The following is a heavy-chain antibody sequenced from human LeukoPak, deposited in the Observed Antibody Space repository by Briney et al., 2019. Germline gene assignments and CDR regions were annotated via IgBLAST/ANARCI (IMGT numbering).Heavy chain of an antibody. J-gene: IGHJ4*02. Sequence: GSLRLSCAASGFXFSNYWMSWVRQAPGKGLVWVSRINSGGSSRHYADSVKGRFTISRDNAKNTLHLQMTSLRAEDTAVYYCARGGPDSSDYSSLFDYWGRGILVTVSS. CDR3: ARGGPDSSDYSSLFDY. D-gene: IGHD3-22*01. CDR2: INSGGSSR. CDR1: GFXFSNYW. V-gene: IGHV3-74*01.